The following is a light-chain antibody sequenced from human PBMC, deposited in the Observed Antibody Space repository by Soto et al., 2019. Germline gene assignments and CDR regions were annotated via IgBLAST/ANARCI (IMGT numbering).Light chain of an antibody. CDR1: SSNIGSNT. CDR3: AAWDDSLNGFWV. Sequence: QSVLPQPPSASGTPGQRVTISCSGSSSNIGSNTVNWYQQLPGTAPKLLIYSNNQRPSGVPDRFSGSKSGTSASLDISGLQSEDEADYYCAAWDDSLNGFWVFGGGTKVTVL. V-gene: IGLV1-44*01. CDR2: SNN. J-gene: IGLJ3*02.